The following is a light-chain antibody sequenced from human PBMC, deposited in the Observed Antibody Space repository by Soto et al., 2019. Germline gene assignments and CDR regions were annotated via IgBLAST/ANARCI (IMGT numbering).Light chain of an antibody. CDR1: SSNFGAGYD. Sequence: QSVLTQPPSGSGAPGQGVTISCTGGSSNFGAGYDVHWYQQRPGTAPKLVIFGNINRPSGVPDRFSGSKSGTSASLAITGLQAEDEGDYYCQAYDSTLSARYVFGTGTQLTVL. CDR3: QAYDSTLSARYV. CDR2: GNI. V-gene: IGLV1-40*01. J-gene: IGLJ1*01.